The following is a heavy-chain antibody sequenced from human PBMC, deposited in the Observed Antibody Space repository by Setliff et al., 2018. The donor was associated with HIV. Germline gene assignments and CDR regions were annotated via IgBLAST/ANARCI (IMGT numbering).Heavy chain of an antibody. CDR3: AKSGSYLKDYLDY. J-gene: IGHJ4*02. V-gene: IGHV3-23*01. CDR2: ISGSGSST. Sequence: PSETLSLTCGVSGYSMSSVYYWGWLRQAPGKGLEWVSGISGSGSSTYYADSVKGRFTISRDNSKNTLYLQMTSLRADDTAVYYCAKSGSYLKDYLDYWGQGTLVTVSS. D-gene: IGHD1-26*01. CDR1: GYSMSSVYY.